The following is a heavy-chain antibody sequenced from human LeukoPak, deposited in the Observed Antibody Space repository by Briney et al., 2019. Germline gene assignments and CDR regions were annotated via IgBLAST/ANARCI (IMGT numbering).Heavy chain of an antibody. Sequence: ASAKVSCKASGYTFTSYGISWVRQAPGQGLEWMGWISAYNGNTNYAQKLQGRVTMTTDTSTSTAYMELRSLRSDDTAVYYCARANIVVVDDAFDIWGQGTMVTVSS. V-gene: IGHV1-18*01. CDR1: GYTFTSYG. CDR3: ARANIVVVDDAFDI. D-gene: IGHD2-2*01. CDR2: ISAYNGNT. J-gene: IGHJ3*02.